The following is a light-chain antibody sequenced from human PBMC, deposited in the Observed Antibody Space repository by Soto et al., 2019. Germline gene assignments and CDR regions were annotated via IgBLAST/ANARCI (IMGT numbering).Light chain of an antibody. Sequence: QSVLTQPPSVSAAPGQKVSISCSGSSSNVGKNFVSWYQHVPGKAPKLLIYDNQKRPSGIPDRFSASKSGTLATLDITGLQTGDEADYYCGTWDSSLTIGVIFGGGPKVTVL. J-gene: IGLJ2*01. CDR1: SSNVGKNF. V-gene: IGLV1-51*01. CDR2: DNQ. CDR3: GTWDSSLTIGVI.